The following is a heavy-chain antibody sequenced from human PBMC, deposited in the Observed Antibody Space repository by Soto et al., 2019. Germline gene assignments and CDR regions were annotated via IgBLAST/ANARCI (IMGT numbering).Heavy chain of an antibody. Sequence: GGSLRLSCAASGFTFSSYAMSWVRQAPGKGLKLVSAISGSGGSTYYADSVKGRFTISRDNSKNTLYLQMNSLRAEDTAVYYCAKDRVGYFDWLLSPWGQGTLVTVSS. D-gene: IGHD3-9*01. CDR2: ISGSGGST. CDR1: GFTFSSYA. CDR3: AKDRVGYFDWLLSP. J-gene: IGHJ5*02. V-gene: IGHV3-23*01.